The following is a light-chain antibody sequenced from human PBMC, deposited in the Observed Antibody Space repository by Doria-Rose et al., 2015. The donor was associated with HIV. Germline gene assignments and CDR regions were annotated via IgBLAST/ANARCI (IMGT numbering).Light chain of an antibody. CDR1: QTVSTY. CDR3: QQTYSSPPWT. Sequence: IKQSPSSLSASIGDRVTITCRASQTVSTYLNWFQQEPGKAPKLLIYAASRLQSGVPSRFSGSGSGTDFTLTISGLQPGDFATYYCQQTYSSPPWTFGQGTKVEMK. CDR2: AAS. V-gene: IGKV1-39*01. J-gene: IGKJ1*01.